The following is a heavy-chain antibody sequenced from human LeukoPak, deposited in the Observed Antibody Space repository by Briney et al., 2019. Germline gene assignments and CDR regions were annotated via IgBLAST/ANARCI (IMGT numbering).Heavy chain of an antibody. CDR3: AREDYDFWSGYSRRALGY. J-gene: IGHJ4*02. CDR2: ISSSGSTI. Sequence: GGSLRLSCAASGFTFSSYEMNWVRQAPGKGLEGVSYISSSGSTIYYADSVKGRFTISIDNAKNSLYLQMNSLRAEDTAVYYCAREDYDFWSGYSRRALGYWGPGTLVAVSS. D-gene: IGHD3-3*01. CDR1: GFTFSSYE. V-gene: IGHV3-48*03.